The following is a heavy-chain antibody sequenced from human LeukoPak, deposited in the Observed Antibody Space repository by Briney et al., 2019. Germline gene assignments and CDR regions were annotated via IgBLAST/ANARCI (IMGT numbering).Heavy chain of an antibody. Sequence: GGSLRLSCSASGFTFSSYAMHWVRQAPGKGLEFISGIRSNGGSTYYADSVEGRFTISRDNSKNTVYLQMSSLRVEDTAVYYCVKDGYDTGWYYYLDYWGQGTLVTVSS. CDR3: VKDGYDTGWYYYLDY. CDR2: IRSNGGST. V-gene: IGHV3-64D*06. D-gene: IGHD6-19*01. J-gene: IGHJ4*02. CDR1: GFTFSSYA.